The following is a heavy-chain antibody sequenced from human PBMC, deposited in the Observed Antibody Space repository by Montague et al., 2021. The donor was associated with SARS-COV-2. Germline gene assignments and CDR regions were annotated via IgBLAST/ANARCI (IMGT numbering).Heavy chain of an antibody. Sequence: SETLSLTCAVYGGSFSDNYWSWIRQPPGKGLEWIGEINHNGSTNYNPSLKSRVTMSVDTSKNQFSLKLSSVTAADTAVYYCARGLPGTTPFYYYGMDVWGQGTTVTVSS. J-gene: IGHJ6*02. D-gene: IGHD2/OR15-2a*01. CDR3: ARGLPGTTPFYYYGMDV. CDR1: GGSFSDNY. CDR2: INHNGST. V-gene: IGHV4-34*01.